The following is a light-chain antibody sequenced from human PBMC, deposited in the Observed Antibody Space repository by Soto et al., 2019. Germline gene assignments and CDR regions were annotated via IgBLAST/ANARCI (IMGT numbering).Light chain of an antibody. CDR3: QSYDRNTPVV. CDR2: RDN. V-gene: IGLV6-57*04. J-gene: IGLJ2*01. Sequence: NFMLTQPHSLSASPGKTVTISCTRSSGSVASSYVQWFQQRPGSAPILLIYRDNDRPSGVPGRFSGSIDRSSNSAFLTIAGLKPEDEADYYCQSYDRNTPVVFGGGTKLTVL. CDR1: SGSVASSY.